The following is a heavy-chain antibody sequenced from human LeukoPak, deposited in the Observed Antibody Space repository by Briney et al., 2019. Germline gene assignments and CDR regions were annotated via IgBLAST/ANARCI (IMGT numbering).Heavy chain of an antibody. V-gene: IGHV3-48*01. Sequence: SGGSLRLSCAASRFSFSSYSMNWVRQAPGKGLEWVSYISSSSSTIYYADSVKGRFTISRDNAKNSLYLQMNSLRAEDTAVYYCARDKRGQGWLQLQSFQHWGQGTLVTVSS. CDR2: ISSSSSTI. D-gene: IGHD5-24*01. CDR3: ARDKRGQGWLQLQSFQH. CDR1: RFSFSSYS. J-gene: IGHJ1*01.